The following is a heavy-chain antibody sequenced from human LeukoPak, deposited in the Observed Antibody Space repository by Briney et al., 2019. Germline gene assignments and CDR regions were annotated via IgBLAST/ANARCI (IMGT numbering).Heavy chain of an antibody. CDR1: GGSISSYY. CDR2: IYTSGST. CDR3: ARDGGVYFDYYMDV. J-gene: IGHJ6*03. V-gene: IGHV4-4*07. D-gene: IGHD2-15*01. Sequence: SETLSLTCTVSGGSISSYYWSWLRQPAGKGLEWIGRIYTSGSTNYNPSLKSRVTMSVDTSKNQFSLKLSSVTAADTAVYYCARDGGVYFDYYMDVWGKGTTVTISS.